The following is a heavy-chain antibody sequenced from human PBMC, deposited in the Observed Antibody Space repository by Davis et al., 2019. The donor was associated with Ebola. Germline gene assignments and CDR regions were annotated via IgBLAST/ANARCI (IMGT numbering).Heavy chain of an antibody. D-gene: IGHD3-16*01. CDR3: ARDFGGNDSRGEGDY. Sequence: AASVKVSCKASGYTFTSYYMHWVRQAPGQGLEWMGRINPNSGDTNYAQKFQGRVTMARDTSISTVYMELSSLRSDDTAVYYCARDFGGNDSRGEGDYWGQGTLVTVSS. CDR2: INPNSGDT. J-gene: IGHJ4*02. V-gene: IGHV1-2*06. CDR1: GYTFTSYY.